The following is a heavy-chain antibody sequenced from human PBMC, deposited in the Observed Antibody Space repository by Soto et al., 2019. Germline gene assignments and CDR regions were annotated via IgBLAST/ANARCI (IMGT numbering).Heavy chain of an antibody. D-gene: IGHD3-10*01. CDR2: LTAAKGDT. CDR1: GYTFTNYA. V-gene: IGHV1-3*01. CDR3: ARQGIPYNSGSGDYFYYYYNYMDV. Sequence: QAQLEQSGAEVKKPGASVKISCKASGYTFTNYAVHWLRKAPGQGLERMGCLTAAKGDTKYSPTFQGRVTITRDTSASTVYMELSSLRSEDTAVYYCARQGIPYNSGSGDYFYYYYNYMDVWGKGTTVTVSS. J-gene: IGHJ6*03.